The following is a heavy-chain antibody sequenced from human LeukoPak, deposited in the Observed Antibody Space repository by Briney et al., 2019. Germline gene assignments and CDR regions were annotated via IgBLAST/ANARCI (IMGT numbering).Heavy chain of an antibody. J-gene: IGHJ4*02. CDR1: GASISSGTYY. V-gene: IGHV4-31*11. Sequence: SETLSLTCAVSGASISSGTYYWSWIRQHPGKGLEWIGYIYHSGSTFYIPSLKSRVTISADTSENQFSLNLRSVTAADTAIYYCARDVEMGTIGHYFDSWGQGTLVTVSS. CDR3: ARDVEMGTIGHYFDS. D-gene: IGHD5-24*01. CDR2: IYHSGST.